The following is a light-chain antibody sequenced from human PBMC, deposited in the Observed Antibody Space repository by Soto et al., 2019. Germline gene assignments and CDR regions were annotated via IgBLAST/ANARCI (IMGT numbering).Light chain of an antibody. CDR2: DVS. J-gene: IGKJ5*01. Sequence: AIQLTQSPSSLSASVGDRVTITCRASQGIRGALAWYQQKPGKAPKILIYDVSTLESVVPSRFSGSSSGTDFPLTISSLQDVDFETYYCHQFNSYPITFGQGTRLEIK. CDR3: HQFNSYPIT. V-gene: IGKV1-13*02. CDR1: QGIRGA.